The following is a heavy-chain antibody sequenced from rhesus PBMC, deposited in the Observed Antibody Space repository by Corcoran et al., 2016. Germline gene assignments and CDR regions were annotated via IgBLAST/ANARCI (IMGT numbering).Heavy chain of an antibody. D-gene: IGHD6S26*01. J-gene: IGHJ6*01. V-gene: IGHV4-173*01. CDR1: GGSISRNY. CDR2: ISGTGGST. Sequence: QLQLQESGPGLVKPSETLSLTCAVSGGSISRNYWSWFRQPPGKGLEWIGRISGTGGSTEYNPSLKSRVTISTDTSKNQFSLKLTSMTAADTAVYYCATAAGHYYYGLDSWGQGVVVTVSS. CDR3: ATAAGHYYYGLDS.